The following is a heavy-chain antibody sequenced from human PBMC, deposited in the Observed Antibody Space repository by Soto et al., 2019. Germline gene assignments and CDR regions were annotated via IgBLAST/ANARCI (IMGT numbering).Heavy chain of an antibody. D-gene: IGHD2-2*01. Sequence: QVQLVQSGAEVKKPGASVKVSCKASDYTFTSFDISWVRQAPGQGLEWMGWINSNSGNTHYAQKFQGRVTMTTDTSTSTAYMELRSLRHDDSAVYYCARIVVPALDECGMDVWGQGTTVTVSS. CDR2: INSNSGNT. CDR3: ARIVVPALDECGMDV. CDR1: DYTFTSFD. J-gene: IGHJ6*02. V-gene: IGHV1-18*01.